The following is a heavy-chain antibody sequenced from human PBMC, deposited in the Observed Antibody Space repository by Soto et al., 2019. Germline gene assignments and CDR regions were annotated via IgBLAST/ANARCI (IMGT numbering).Heavy chain of an antibody. CDR1: GFTLSKYA. CDR2: ISSDSRYI. V-gene: IGHV3-48*02. CDR3: ARTKLVEFFFINVDVYDMDV. Sequence: EVQLVESGGGLVQPGGSLRLSCAASGFTLSKYAVNWVRQAPGKGLEWVSYISSDSRYIYYGDSVKGRFTISRDNARNSVYPQMNSLRDEDTAVYYCARTKLVEFFFINVDVYDMDVWGQGTPVTVSS. J-gene: IGHJ6*02. D-gene: IGHD3-16*01.